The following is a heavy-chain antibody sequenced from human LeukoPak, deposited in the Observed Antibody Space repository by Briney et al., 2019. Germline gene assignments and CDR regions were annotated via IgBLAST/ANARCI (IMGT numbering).Heavy chain of an antibody. CDR1: GFTFSSYS. V-gene: IGHV3-21*01. D-gene: IGHD3-3*01. CDR2: ISSSSSYI. J-gene: IGHJ6*03. Sequence: GGSLRLSCAASGFTFSSYSMNWVRQAPGKGLEWVSSISSSSSYIYYADSVKGRFTISRDNAKNSLYLQMNSLRAEDTAAYYCARGSGDSYYYYYMDVWGKGTTVTVSS. CDR3: ARGSGDSYYYYYMDV.